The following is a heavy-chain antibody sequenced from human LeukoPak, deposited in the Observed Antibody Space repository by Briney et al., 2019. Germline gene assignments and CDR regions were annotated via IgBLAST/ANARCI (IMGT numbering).Heavy chain of an antibody. CDR2: ISYSGTT. CDR1: GGSVSSGRYY. D-gene: IGHD3-16*02. V-gene: IGHV4-61*01. CDR3: AIARIGDYVWGSYRPQGFGY. Sequence: SETLSLTCTVSGGSVSSGRYYWSGIRQPPGEGLECIGYISYSGTTNYNPSLKSRVTISVDTSSNQFSLNLSSVTAADTAVYYCAIARIGDYVWGSYRPQGFGYWGQGTLVTVSS. J-gene: IGHJ4*02.